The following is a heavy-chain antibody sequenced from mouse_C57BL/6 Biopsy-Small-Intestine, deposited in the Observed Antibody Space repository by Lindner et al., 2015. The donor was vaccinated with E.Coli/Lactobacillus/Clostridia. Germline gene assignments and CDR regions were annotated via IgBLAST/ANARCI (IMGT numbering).Heavy chain of an antibody. Sequence: VQLQESGPGLAKPSQTLSLTCSVTGCSITSDYRNWIRKFPGNKLEYMGYISYSGSTYYNPSLKSRISITRDTSKNQYYLQLNSVTTEDTATYYCARYSRYGSSPLYWYFDVWGTGTTVTVSS. J-gene: IGHJ1*03. CDR2: ISYSGST. D-gene: IGHD1-1*01. CDR3: ARYSRYGSSPLYWYFDV. CDR1: GCSITSDY. V-gene: IGHV3-8*01.